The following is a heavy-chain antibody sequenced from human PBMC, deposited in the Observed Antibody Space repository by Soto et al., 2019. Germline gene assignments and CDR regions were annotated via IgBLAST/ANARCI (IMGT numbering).Heavy chain of an antibody. CDR2: IIPILGIA. J-gene: IGHJ6*03. CDR1: GGTFSIYT. CDR3: AGCSGGSCYYYYYYMDV. D-gene: IGHD2-15*01. Sequence: GASVKVSCKASGGTFSIYTISWVRQAPGQGLEWMGRIIPILGIANYAQKFQGRVTITADKSTSTAYMELSSLRSEDTAVYYCAGCSGGSCYYYYYYMDVWGKGTTVTVSS. V-gene: IGHV1-69*02.